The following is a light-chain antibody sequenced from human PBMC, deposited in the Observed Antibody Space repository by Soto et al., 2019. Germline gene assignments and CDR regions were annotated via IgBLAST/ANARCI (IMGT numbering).Light chain of an antibody. CDR1: QSISSW. CDR2: DAS. J-gene: IGKJ1*01. V-gene: IGKV1-5*01. Sequence: DIQMTQSPSTLSASVGERVTITCRASQSISSWLAWYQQKPGKAPKLLIYDASSLESGVPSRFSGSGSGTEFTLTISSLQPDDFATYYCQQYSTYPWTFGQGTKVDIK. CDR3: QQYSTYPWT.